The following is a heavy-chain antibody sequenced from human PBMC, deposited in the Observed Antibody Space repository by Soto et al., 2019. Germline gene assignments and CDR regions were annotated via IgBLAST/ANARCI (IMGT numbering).Heavy chain of an antibody. D-gene: IGHD3-22*01. V-gene: IGHV1-46*01. Sequence: GASVKVSCKASGYTFTSYYMHWARQAPGQGLEWMGIINPSGGSTSYAQKFQGRVTMTRDTSTSTVYMELSSLRSEDTAVYYCARGGDHYYDSSGPNDAFDIWGQGTMVTVSS. CDR3: ARGGDHYYDSSGPNDAFDI. J-gene: IGHJ3*02. CDR2: INPSGGST. CDR1: GYTFTSYY.